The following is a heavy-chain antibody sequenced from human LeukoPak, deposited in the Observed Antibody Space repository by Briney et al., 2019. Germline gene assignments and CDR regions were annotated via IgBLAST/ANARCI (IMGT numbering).Heavy chain of an antibody. J-gene: IGHJ6*03. CDR3: ARLNPPTVGYYYYYMDV. CDR1: GYTFTSYG. D-gene: IGHD3-16*01. V-gene: IGHV1-18*01. CDR2: ISAYNGNT. Sequence: GASVKVPCKASGYTFTSYGISWVRQAPGQGLEGMGWISAYNGNTNYAQKLQGRVTMTTDTSTSTAHMELRSLRSDDTAVYYCARLNPPTVGYYYYYMDVWGKGTTVTVSS.